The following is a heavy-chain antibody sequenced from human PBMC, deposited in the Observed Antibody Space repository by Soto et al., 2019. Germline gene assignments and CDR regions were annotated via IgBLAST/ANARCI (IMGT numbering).Heavy chain of an antibody. CDR1: GGSISSGDYY. Sequence: QVQLQESGPGLVKPSQTLSLTCTVSGGSISSGDYYWSWIRQPPGKGLEWIGYIYDSGSTYYNSSLKSRVNITLDTSNNQLSLKLTSVTAADTAVYYCARDNGVGPWGQGTLVTVSS. CDR3: ARDNGVGP. J-gene: IGHJ5*02. CDR2: IYDSGST. D-gene: IGHD2-8*01. V-gene: IGHV4-30-4*01.